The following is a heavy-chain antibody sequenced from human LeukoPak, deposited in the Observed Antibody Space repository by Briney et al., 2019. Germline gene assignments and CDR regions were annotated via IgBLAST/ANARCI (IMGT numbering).Heavy chain of an antibody. CDR3: VRDSKDGRDV. CDR1: GFLVSSTY. V-gene: IGHV3-53*01. J-gene: IGHJ6*04. D-gene: IGHD2-2*01. CDR2: LYSGGST. Sequence: GGSLRLSCAASGFLVSSTYMSWVRQAPGKGPEWVSVLYSGGSTYYAESVEGRFTTSRDNSKNTSYLQMNSLRAEDTAVYYCVRDSKDGRDVWGKGTTVTVSS.